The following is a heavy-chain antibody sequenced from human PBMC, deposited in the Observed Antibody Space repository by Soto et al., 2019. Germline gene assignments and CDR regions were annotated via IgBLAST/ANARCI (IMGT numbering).Heavy chain of an antibody. CDR1: GGSISSGGYY. Sequence: LCGGSISSGGYYWSWIRQHPGKGLEWIGYIYYSGSTYYNPSLKSRVTISVDTSKNQFSLKLSSVTAADTAVYYCARRLGRGYTGENDAFDIWGQGTMVTVSS. D-gene: IGHD1-1*01. CDR2: IYYSGST. CDR3: ARRLGRGYTGENDAFDI. J-gene: IGHJ3*02. V-gene: IGHV4-31*02.